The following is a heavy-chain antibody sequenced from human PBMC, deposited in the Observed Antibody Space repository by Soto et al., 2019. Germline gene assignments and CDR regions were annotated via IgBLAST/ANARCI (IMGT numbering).Heavy chain of an antibody. CDR3: ARVTPYYYDSSGYYDY. Sequence: ASVKVSCKASGYTFTNYGISWVRQAPGQGLEWMGWISAYNGNTNYAQRLQGRVTMTTDTSTSTAYMELRSLRSDDTAVYYCARVTPYYYDSSGYYDYWGQGTLVTVS. J-gene: IGHJ4*02. V-gene: IGHV1-18*01. CDR1: GYTFTNYG. D-gene: IGHD3-22*01. CDR2: ISAYNGNT.